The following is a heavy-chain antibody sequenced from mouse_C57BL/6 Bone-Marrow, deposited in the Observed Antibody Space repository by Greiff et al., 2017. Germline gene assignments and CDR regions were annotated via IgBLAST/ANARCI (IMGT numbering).Heavy chain of an antibody. CDR3: ASFAY. J-gene: IGHJ3*01. Sequence: DVMLVESGGGLVKPGGSLKLSCAASGFTFSDYGMHWVRQAPEKGLEWVAYISSGSSTIYYADTVKGRFTFSRDNAKNTLFLQITSLRSGDTAMFYCASFAYWGQGTLVTVCA. CDR2: ISSGSSTI. CDR1: GFTFSDYG. V-gene: IGHV5-17*01.